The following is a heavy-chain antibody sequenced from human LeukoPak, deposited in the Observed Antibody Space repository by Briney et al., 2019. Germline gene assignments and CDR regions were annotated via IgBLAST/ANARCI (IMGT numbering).Heavy chain of an antibody. D-gene: IGHD5-18*01. Sequence: ASVKVSCKTSGYTFTRYGVSWVRQAPGQGLEWMGWINTDTRNPTYAQGFTGRFVFSLDTSVSTAYLQISSLKAEDTAVYYCARGYRYGSSPSSIWGQGTLVTVSS. CDR3: ARGYRYGSSPSSI. V-gene: IGHV7-4-1*02. CDR1: GYTFTRYG. J-gene: IGHJ4*02. CDR2: INTDTRNP.